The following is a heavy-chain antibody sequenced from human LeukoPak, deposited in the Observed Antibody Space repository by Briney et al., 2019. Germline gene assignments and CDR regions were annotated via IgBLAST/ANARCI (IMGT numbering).Heavy chain of an antibody. Sequence: KPSETLSLTCAVSGYSISSGYYWGWIRQPPGKGLEWIGSIYHSGSTYYNPSLKSRVTISVDTSKNQFSLKLSSVTAADTAVYYCARVVHYYDSSGYYYVQAFDIWGQGTMVTVSS. J-gene: IGHJ3*02. CDR3: ARVVHYYDSSGYYYVQAFDI. V-gene: IGHV4-38-2*01. CDR1: GYSISSGYY. D-gene: IGHD3-22*01. CDR2: IYHSGST.